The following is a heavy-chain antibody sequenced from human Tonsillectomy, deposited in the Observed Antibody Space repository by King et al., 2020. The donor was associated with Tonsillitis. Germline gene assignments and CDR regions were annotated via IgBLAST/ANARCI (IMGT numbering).Heavy chain of an antibody. J-gene: IGHJ6*02. D-gene: IGHD2-15*01. V-gene: IGHV5-51*01. CDR2: IYPGDAVT. CDR3: ARRGYCSGGSCYPNYYYYGMDV. CDR1: GYSFTSYW. Sequence: DVQLVQSGAEVKKPGESLKISCKGSGYSFTSYWIGWVRQMPGKGLEWRGIIYPGDAVTRYSPSFQGQVTISPDKSISTAYLQWSSLKASDTAMYYCARRGYCSGGSCYPNYYYYGMDVWGQGTTVTVSS.